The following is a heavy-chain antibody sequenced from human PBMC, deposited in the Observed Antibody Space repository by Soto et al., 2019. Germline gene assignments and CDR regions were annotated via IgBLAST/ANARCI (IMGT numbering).Heavy chain of an antibody. CDR1: GFNFRSYA. V-gene: IGHV3-30-3*01. D-gene: IGHD5-12*01. CDR2: LSYDGADK. CDR3: AKSPGGVATMDPIEY. J-gene: IGHJ4*02. Sequence: GGSLRLSCEASGFNFRSYAMHWVRQAPGKGLEWVAVLSYDGADKYYADSVKGRFTVSRDNSKNTLSLQMNNLIAADTSVYYCAKSPGGVATMDPIEYWGQGTRVTVSS.